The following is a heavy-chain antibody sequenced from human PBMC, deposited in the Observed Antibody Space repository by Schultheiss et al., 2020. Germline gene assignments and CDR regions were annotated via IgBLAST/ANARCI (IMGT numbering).Heavy chain of an antibody. CDR2: ISSSGSTI. V-gene: IGHV3-48*03. CDR1: GFTFSSYE. J-gene: IGHJ6*02. Sequence: GESLKISCAASGFTFSSYEMNWVRQAPGKGLEWVSYISSSGSTIYYADSVKGRFTISRDNAKNSLYLQMNSLRAEDTAVYYCERGYCSGGSCYRNYYYYGMDVWGQGTTVTVSS. CDR3: ERGYCSGGSCYRNYYYYGMDV. D-gene: IGHD2-15*01.